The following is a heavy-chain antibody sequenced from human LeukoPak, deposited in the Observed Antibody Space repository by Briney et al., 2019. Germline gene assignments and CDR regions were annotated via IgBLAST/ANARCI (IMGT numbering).Heavy chain of an antibody. J-gene: IGHJ6*02. CDR3: ARLRSLSGYGMDV. Sequence: ASVKVSCKASGGTFSSYAISWVRQATGQGLEWMGWMNPNSGNTGYAQKFQGRVTMTRNTSISTAYMELSSLRSEDTAVYYCARLRSLSGYGMDVWGQGTTVTVSS. D-gene: IGHD1-14*01. V-gene: IGHV1-8*02. CDR2: MNPNSGNT. CDR1: GGTFSSYA.